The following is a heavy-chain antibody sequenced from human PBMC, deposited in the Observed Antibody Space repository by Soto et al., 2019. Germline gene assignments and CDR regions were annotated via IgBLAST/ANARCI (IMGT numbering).Heavy chain of an antibody. CDR2: MNPNSGNT. D-gene: IGHD6-19*01. V-gene: IGHV1-8*01. Sequence: QVQLVQSGAEVKKPGASVKVSCKASGYTFTSYDINWVRQATGQGLEWMGWMNPNSGNTGYAQKFQGRVTMARNTPTSTAYMELSSLRSEDTAVYYCAGVQTRAVDYYYNGMDVWGQGTTVTVSS. CDR3: AGVQTRAVDYYYNGMDV. J-gene: IGHJ6*02. CDR1: GYTFTSYD.